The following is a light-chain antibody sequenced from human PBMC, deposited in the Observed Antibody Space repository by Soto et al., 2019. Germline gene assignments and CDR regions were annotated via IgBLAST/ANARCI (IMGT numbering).Light chain of an antibody. Sequence: QSALAQPRSVSGSPGQSVAISCTGTDSDFGGYNYVSWYQQHPDKAPKVIISDVSKRPSGVPDRFSGSKSGNTASLTISGLQTEDEADYYCCSYAGSHPVIFGGGTKLTVL. J-gene: IGLJ2*01. CDR2: DVS. CDR1: DSDFGGYNY. CDR3: CSYAGSHPVI. V-gene: IGLV2-11*01.